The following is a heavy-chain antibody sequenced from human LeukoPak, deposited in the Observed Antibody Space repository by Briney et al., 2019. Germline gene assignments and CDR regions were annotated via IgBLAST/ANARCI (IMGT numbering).Heavy chain of an antibody. CDR2: ISFDETKK. D-gene: IGHD6-6*01. CDR1: GFSFSKYA. Sequence: GGSLRLSCAASGFSFSKYAMHWVRQAPGKGLEWVAVISFDETKKYYADSVKGRFTISRDNSNNTLFLQMNSLKTEDTAVYFCARMKVIKGASSDYWGQGSLVTVSS. V-gene: IGHV3-30-3*01. CDR3: ARMKVIKGASSDY. J-gene: IGHJ4*02.